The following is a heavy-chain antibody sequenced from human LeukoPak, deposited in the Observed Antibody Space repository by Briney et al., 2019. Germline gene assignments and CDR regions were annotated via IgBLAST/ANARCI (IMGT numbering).Heavy chain of an antibody. CDR3: ARHFGGAAARVDY. V-gene: IGHV4-39*01. CDR1: GGSISSSSYY. Sequence: SETLSLTCTVSGGSISSSSYYWGWIRQPPGKGLEWIGSIYYSGSTYYNPSLKSRVTISVDTSKNQFSLELSSVTAADTAVYYCARHFGGAAARVDYWGQGTLVTVSS. J-gene: IGHJ4*02. CDR2: IYYSGST. D-gene: IGHD3-16*01.